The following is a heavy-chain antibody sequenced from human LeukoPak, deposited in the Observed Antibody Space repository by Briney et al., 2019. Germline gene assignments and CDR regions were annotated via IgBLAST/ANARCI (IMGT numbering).Heavy chain of an antibody. CDR3: ARVEGIRQWLVQGAYYFDY. Sequence: GASVKVSCKASGYTFTGYYMHWLRQAPEQGLEWMGRINPNSGGTNYAQKFQGRVTITRDTSISTAYMELSRLRSDDTAVYYCARVEGIRQWLVQGAYYFDYWGQGTLVTVSS. V-gene: IGHV1-2*06. CDR2: INPNSGGT. J-gene: IGHJ4*02. D-gene: IGHD6-19*01. CDR1: GYTFTGYY.